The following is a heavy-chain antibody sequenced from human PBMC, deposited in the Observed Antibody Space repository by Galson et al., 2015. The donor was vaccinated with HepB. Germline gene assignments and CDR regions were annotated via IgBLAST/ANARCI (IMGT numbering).Heavy chain of an antibody. V-gene: IGHV3-7*01. CDR2: IKQDGSEK. CDR1: GFTFSSYW. CDR3: ARVGVSGGYFHH. Sequence: SLRLSCAASGFTFSSYWMSWARQAPGKGLDWVAIIKQDGSEKYYVDSVKGRFTISRDNAEDSLYLQMNSLRAEDTAVYYCARVGVSGGYFHHWGQGTLVTVSS. D-gene: IGHD4-23*01. J-gene: IGHJ1*01.